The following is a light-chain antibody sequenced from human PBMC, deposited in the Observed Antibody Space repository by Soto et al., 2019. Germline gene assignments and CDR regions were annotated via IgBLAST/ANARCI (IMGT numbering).Light chain of an antibody. J-gene: IGLJ2*01. CDR2: DNG. CDR1: SSNVGSNY. Sequence: QSVLTQPPSVSAAPGQKVTISCSGSSSNVGSNYVSWYQQLPGTAPKLLIYDNGKRSSGIPDRFSGSQSGTSANLGITGLQTGDEADYYCGTWDNSLSAVLGGGTKLTVL. CDR3: GTWDNSLSAV. V-gene: IGLV1-51*01.